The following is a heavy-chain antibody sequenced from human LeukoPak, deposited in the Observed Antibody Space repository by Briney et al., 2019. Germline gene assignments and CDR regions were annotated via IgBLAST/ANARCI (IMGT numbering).Heavy chain of an antibody. D-gene: IGHD6-13*01. CDR1: GFTFSSYS. CDR2: ISSSSSYI. V-gene: IGHV3-21*01. CDR3: ARARGYSSSTDGFDI. J-gene: IGHJ3*02. Sequence: GGSLRLSCAASGFTFSSYSMNWVRQAPGKGLEWVSSISSSSSYIYYADSVKGRFTISRDNAKNSLYLQMNSLRAEDTAVYYCARARGYSSSTDGFDIWGQGTMVTVSS.